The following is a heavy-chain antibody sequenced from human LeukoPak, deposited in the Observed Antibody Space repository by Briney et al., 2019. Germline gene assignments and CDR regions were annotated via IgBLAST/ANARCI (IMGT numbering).Heavy chain of an antibody. J-gene: IGHJ4*02. V-gene: IGHV3-21*01. CDR2: ISSSSSHI. CDR3: ARDSVLAAGTGYFDY. D-gene: IGHD6-13*01. Sequence: GGSLRLSCAASGFTFSSYSMNWVRQAPGKGLEWVSSISSSSSHIYYADSVKGRFTISRDNAKNSLYLQMNSLRAEDTAVYYCARDSVLAAGTGYFDYWGQGTLVTVSS. CDR1: GFTFSSYS.